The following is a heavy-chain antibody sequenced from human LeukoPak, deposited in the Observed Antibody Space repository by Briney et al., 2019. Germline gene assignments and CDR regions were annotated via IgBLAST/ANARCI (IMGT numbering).Heavy chain of an antibody. CDR2: IYSGGST. CDR3: ARAGSSSWYGDYYYYGMDV. D-gene: IGHD6-13*01. V-gene: IGHV3-66*01. Sequence: SGGSLRLSCAASGFTVSSNYMSWVRRAPGKGLEWVSVIYSGGSTYYADSVKGRFTISRDNSKNTLYLQMNSLRAEDTAVYYCARAGSSSWYGDYYYYGMDVWGQGTTVTVSS. J-gene: IGHJ6*02. CDR1: GFTVSSNY.